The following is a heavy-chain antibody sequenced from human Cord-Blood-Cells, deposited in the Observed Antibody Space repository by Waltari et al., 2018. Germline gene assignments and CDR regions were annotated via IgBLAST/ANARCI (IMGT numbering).Heavy chain of an antibody. J-gene: IGHJ4*02. Sequence: QVQLQESGPGLVKPSETLSLTCTVSGGSIRSYYWSWIRQPPGKGLEWIGYIYYSGSTNYNPSLKSRVTISVDTSKNQFSLKLSSVTAADTAVYYCARTKTGVYFDYWGQGTLVTVSS. CDR1: GGSIRSYY. CDR2: IYYSGST. V-gene: IGHV4-59*01. CDR3: ARTKTGVYFDY. D-gene: IGHD7-27*01.